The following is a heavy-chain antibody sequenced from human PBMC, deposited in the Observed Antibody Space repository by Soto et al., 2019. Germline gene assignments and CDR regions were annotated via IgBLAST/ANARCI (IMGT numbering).Heavy chain of an antibody. Sequence: GASVKVSCKASGGTFSSYAISWVRQAPGQGLEWMGGIIPIFGTANYAQKFQGRVTITADESTSTAYMELSSLRSEDTAVYYCATRYDSCGYLFNYLRQGTLVTVAS. V-gene: IGHV1-69*13. CDR3: ATRYDSCGYLFNY. D-gene: IGHD3-22*01. CDR2: IIPIFGTA. J-gene: IGHJ4*02. CDR1: GGTFSSYA.